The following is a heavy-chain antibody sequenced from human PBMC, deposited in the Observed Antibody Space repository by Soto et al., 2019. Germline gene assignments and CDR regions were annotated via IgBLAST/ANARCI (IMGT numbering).Heavy chain of an antibody. CDR2: IYYSGST. Sequence: SETLSLTCTVSGGSISSGDYYWSWIRQPPGKGLEWIGYIYYSGSTYYNPSPKSRVTISVDTSKNQFSLKLSSVTAADTAVYYCARDRDSSGYYYVLDYWGQGTLVTVSS. V-gene: IGHV4-30-4*01. CDR3: ARDRDSSGYYYVLDY. J-gene: IGHJ4*02. D-gene: IGHD3-22*01. CDR1: GGSISSGDYY.